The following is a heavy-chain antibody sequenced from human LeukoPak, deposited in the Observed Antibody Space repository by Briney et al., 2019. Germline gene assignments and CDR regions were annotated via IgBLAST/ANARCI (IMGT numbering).Heavy chain of an antibody. CDR1: GFTFSSYA. J-gene: IGHJ4*02. V-gene: IGHV3-7*01. Sequence: GGSLRLSCAASGFTFSSYAMSWVRRTPGKGLEWVANIKQDGSEKYYVDSVRGRFTISRDNARNSLYLQMASLRGEDTGVYYCARDQRGWYYWGQGTLVTVSS. D-gene: IGHD6-19*01. CDR2: IKQDGSEK. CDR3: ARDQRGWYY.